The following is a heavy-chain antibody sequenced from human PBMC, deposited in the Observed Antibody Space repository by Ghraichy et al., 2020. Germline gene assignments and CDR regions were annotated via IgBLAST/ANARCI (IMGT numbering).Heavy chain of an antibody. J-gene: IGHJ6*02. V-gene: IGHV4-4*07. CDR3: ARDGYSSGWYGGYYYGMDV. CDR2: IYTSGST. CDR1: GGSISSYY. D-gene: IGHD6-19*01. Sequence: SETLSLTCTVSGGSISSYYWSWIRQPAGKGLEWIGRIYTSGSTNYNPSLKSRVTMSVDTSKNQFSLKLSSVTAADTAVYYCARDGYSSGWYGGYYYGMDVWGQGTTVTVSS.